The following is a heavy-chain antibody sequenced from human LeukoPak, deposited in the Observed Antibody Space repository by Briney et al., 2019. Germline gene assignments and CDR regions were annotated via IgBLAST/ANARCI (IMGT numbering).Heavy chain of an antibody. CDR3: AREVRGNYGASDAFDI. J-gene: IGHJ3*02. CDR1: GGSISSYY. V-gene: IGHV4-59*01. CDR2: IYYSGST. Sequence: SETLSLTCTVSGGSISSYYWSWIRQPPGKGLEWIGYIYYSGSTNYNPSLKSRVTISVDTSKNQFSLKLSSVTAADTAVYYCAREVRGNYGASDAFDIWGQGTMVTVSS. D-gene: IGHD4-17*01.